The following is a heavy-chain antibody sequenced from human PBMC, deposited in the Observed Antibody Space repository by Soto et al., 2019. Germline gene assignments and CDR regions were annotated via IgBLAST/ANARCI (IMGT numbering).Heavy chain of an antibody. J-gene: IGHJ4*02. D-gene: IGHD6-19*01. CDR2: IYSGGST. CDR3: ARVYSSGGIDY. Sequence: GGSLRLSCAASGFAVSSNYMSWVRQAPGKGLEWVSVIYSGGSTYYADSVKGRFTISRDNSKNTLYLQMNSLRAEDTAVYYCARVYSSGGIDYWGQGTLVTVSS. V-gene: IGHV3-53*01. CDR1: GFAVSSNY.